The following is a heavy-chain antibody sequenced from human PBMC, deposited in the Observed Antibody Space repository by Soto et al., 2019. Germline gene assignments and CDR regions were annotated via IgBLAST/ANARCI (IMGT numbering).Heavy chain of an antibody. CDR2: IIRIFGTP. CDR3: ARQGSNEYYYYGMDV. V-gene: IGHV1-69*12. D-gene: IGHD3-10*01. CDR1: GGTFSSYA. J-gene: IGHJ6*02. Sequence: QVQLVQSGAEVKKPGSSVKVSCKASGGTFSSYAINWVRQAPGQGLEWMGGIIRIFGTPDYAQRFQGRVTXXADESRSTAYMELSSLRSEDTAVYYCARQGSNEYYYYGMDVWGQGTTVTVSS.